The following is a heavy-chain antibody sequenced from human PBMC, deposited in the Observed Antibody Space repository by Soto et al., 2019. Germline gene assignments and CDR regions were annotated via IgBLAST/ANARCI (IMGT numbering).Heavy chain of an antibody. CDR2: ISYDGSNK. Sequence: QVQLVESGGGVVQPGRSLRLSCAASGFTFSSYGMHWVRQAPGKGLEWVAVISYDGSNKYYADSVKGRFTISRDNSKNTLYLQMNSLRAEDTAVYYCAKEDDYYDSSGYYPYFDYWGQGTLVTVSS. J-gene: IGHJ4*02. V-gene: IGHV3-30*18. CDR1: GFTFSSYG. CDR3: AKEDDYYDSSGYYPYFDY. D-gene: IGHD3-22*01.